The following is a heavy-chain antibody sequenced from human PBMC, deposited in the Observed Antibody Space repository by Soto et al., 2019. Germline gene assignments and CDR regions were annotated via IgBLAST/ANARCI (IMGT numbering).Heavy chain of an antibody. CDR1: GYTFTGYY. CDR2: INPNSGGT. V-gene: IGHV1-2*04. D-gene: IGHD3-22*01. CDR3: ARAHSSGYFPSRYGMDV. J-gene: IGHJ6*02. Sequence: ASVKVACKASGYTFTGYYMHWVRLAPGQGLEWMGWINPNSGGTNYAQKFQGWVTMTRDTSISTAYMELSRLRSDDTAVYYCARAHSSGYFPSRYGMDVWGQGTTVTVSS.